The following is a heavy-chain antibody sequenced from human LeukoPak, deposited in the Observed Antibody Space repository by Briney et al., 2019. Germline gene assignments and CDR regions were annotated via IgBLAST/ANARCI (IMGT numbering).Heavy chain of an antibody. D-gene: IGHD5-18*01. CDR3: ARGGGYSYGSFDY. V-gene: IGHV3-48*03. CDR2: ISSSGSTI. Sequence: GGSLRLSCAASGFTFSSYEMNWVRQAPGKGLEWVSYISSSGSTIYYADSVKGRFTISRDNAKNSLYLQMNSLRAEDTAVYYCARGGGYSYGSFDYWGQGTLVTVSS. J-gene: IGHJ4*02. CDR1: GFTFSSYE.